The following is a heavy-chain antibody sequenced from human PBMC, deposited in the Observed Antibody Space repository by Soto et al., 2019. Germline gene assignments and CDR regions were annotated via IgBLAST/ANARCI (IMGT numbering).Heavy chain of an antibody. Sequence: EVQLLESGGGLVQPGGSLRLSCAASGFTFSSYAMSWVRQAPGKGLEWGSAISGSGGSTYYADSVKGRFTISRDNSKNTLYLQMNSLRAEDTAVYYCAKAFREAAAIPYYSGMDVWGQGTTVTVSS. CDR1: GFTFSSYA. D-gene: IGHD6-13*01. V-gene: IGHV3-23*01. J-gene: IGHJ6*02. CDR2: ISGSGGST. CDR3: AKAFREAAAIPYYSGMDV.